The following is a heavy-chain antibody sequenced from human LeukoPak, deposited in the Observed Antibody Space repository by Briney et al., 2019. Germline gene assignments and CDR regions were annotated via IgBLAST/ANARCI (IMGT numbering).Heavy chain of an antibody. J-gene: IGHJ3*02. Sequence: KPSETLSLTCTVPGGSVSSGSYQWSWIRQPPGKGLEWIGYIYYSGSTNYNPSLKSRVTISVDTSKNQFSLKLSSVTAADTAVYYCARGVYPQGDDAFDIWGQGTMVTVSS. CDR2: IYYSGST. D-gene: IGHD5/OR15-5a*01. CDR3: ARGVYPQGDDAFDI. V-gene: IGHV4-61*01. CDR1: GGSVSSGSYQ.